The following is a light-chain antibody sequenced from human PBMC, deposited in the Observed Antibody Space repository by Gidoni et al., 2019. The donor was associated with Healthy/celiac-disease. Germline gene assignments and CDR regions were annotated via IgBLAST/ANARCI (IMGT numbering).Light chain of an antibody. CDR3: QQSYSPSA. CDR1: QSISSY. CDR2: AAS. V-gene: IGKV1-39*01. J-gene: IGKJ1*01. Sequence: DIQMTQTPSSLSASVGDRVTITCRASQSISSYLNWYQQKPGKAPKLLNYAASSLQSGVPSRCSGSGSGTDFTLTSSSLQPEDLATYYWQQSYSPSAFGQGTKVEIK.